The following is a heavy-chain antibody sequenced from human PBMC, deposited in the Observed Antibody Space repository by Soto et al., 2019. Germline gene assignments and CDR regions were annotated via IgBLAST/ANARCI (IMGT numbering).Heavy chain of an antibody. Sequence: ASVKVSCKASGYTFTSYGISWVRQAPGQGLEWMGWISAYNGNTNYAQKLQGRVTMTTDTSTSTAYMELRSLRSDDTAVYYCATFQSTYGSGSYDGWCDPWGQGNLVTVSS. V-gene: IGHV1-18*01. CDR3: ATFQSTYGSGSYDGWCDP. CDR1: GYTFTSYG. CDR2: ISAYNGNT. J-gene: IGHJ5*02. D-gene: IGHD3-10*01.